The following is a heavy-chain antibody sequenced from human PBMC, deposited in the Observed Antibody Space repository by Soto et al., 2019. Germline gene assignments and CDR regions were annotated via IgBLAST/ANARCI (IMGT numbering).Heavy chain of an antibody. D-gene: IGHD4-4*01. CDR2: IIPIFGTA. CDR3: ARDPVTTQIYGMDV. V-gene: IGHV1-69*06. Sequence: GASVKVSCKASGGTFSSYAISWVRQAPGQGLKWMGGIIPIFGTANYAQKFQGRVTITADKSTSTAYMELSSLRSEDTAVYYCARDPVTTQIYGMDVWGQGTTVTVSS. J-gene: IGHJ6*02. CDR1: GGTFSSYA.